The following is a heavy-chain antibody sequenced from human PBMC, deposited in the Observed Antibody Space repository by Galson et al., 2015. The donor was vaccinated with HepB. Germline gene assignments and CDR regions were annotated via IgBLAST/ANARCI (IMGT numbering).Heavy chain of an antibody. V-gene: IGHV6-1*01. CDR3: ARVALIAAAGTVWFDP. Sequence: CAISGDSVSSHSAAWNWIRQSPSRGLEWLGRTYYRSKWYNDYAVSGKSRITINPDTSKNQFSLQLNSVTPEDTAVYYCARVALIAAAGTVWFDPWGQGTLVTVSS. D-gene: IGHD6-13*01. CDR1: GDSVSSHSAA. CDR2: TYYRSKWYN. J-gene: IGHJ5*02.